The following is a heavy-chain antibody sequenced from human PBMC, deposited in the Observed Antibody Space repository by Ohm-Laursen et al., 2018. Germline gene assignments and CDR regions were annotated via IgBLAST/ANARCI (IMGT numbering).Heavy chain of an antibody. CDR3: ARGEYSSSSGSYYYYYGMNV. CDR1: GGSFSGYY. D-gene: IGHD6-6*01. J-gene: IGHJ6*02. V-gene: IGHV4-34*01. Sequence: GTLSLTCAVYGGSFSGYYWSWIRQPPGKGLEWIGEINHSGSTNYNPSLKSRVTISVDTSKNQFSLKLSSVTAADTAVYYCARGEYSSSSGSYYYYYGMNVWGQGTTVTVSS. CDR2: INHSGST.